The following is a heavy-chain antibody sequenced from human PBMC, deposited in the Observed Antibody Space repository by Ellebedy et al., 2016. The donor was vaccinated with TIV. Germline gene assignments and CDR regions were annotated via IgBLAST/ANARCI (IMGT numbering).Heavy chain of an antibody. J-gene: IGHJ4*02. Sequence: GESLKISCSASGFTFSDYYMSWIRQAPGTGLEWVSVISNGGDTTYADSVKGRFTISRDNSKNTLYLQMNSLRADDTAIYYCAKLGGVLSWYADYWGLGTLVTVSS. CDR1: GFTFSDYY. CDR3: AKLGGVLSWYADY. D-gene: IGHD6-13*01. V-gene: IGHV3-23*01. CDR2: ISNGGDTT.